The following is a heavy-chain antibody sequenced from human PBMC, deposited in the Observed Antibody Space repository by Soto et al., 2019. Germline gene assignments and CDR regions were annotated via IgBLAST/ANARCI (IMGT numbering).Heavy chain of an antibody. CDR3: ARDRSIFGVVIKTLYYMDV. CDR2: ISSSGSTI. CDR1: GFTFSDYY. D-gene: IGHD3-3*01. J-gene: IGHJ6*03. Sequence: PGGSLRLSCAASGFTFSDYYMSWIRQAPGKGLEWVSYISSSGSTIYYADSVKGRFTISRDNAKNSLYLQMNSLRAEDTAVYYCARDRSIFGVVIKTLYYMDVWGKGTTVTVSS. V-gene: IGHV3-11*01.